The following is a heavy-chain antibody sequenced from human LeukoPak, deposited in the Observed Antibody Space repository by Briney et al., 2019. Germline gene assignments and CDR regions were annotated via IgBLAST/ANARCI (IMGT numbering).Heavy chain of an antibody. J-gene: IGHJ4*02. CDR2: ISGNDGRT. Sequence: PGGSLRLSCAASGFTFSNDDMNWVRQAPGKGLEWVSGISGNDGRTYYAGSVKGRFTISRDNSKNTLSLQMNSLRAEDTAVYYCASQVLWGTWGQGTLVTVSS. CDR1: GFTFSNDD. D-gene: IGHD1-7*01. CDR3: ASQVLWGT. V-gene: IGHV3-23*01.